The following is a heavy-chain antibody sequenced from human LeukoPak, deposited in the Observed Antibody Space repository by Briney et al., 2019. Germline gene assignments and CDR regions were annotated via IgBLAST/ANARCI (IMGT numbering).Heavy chain of an antibody. CDR1: GYTFTGYY. J-gene: IGHJ4*02. V-gene: IGHV1-2*02. D-gene: IGHD3-10*01. CDR3: ARDLAAYYYGSGPGY. Sequence: GASVKVSCKASGYTFTGYYMHWVRQAPGQGLEWMGWINPNSGGTNYAQKFQGRVTMTRDTSISTAYMELSRLRSDDTAVYYCARDLAAYYYGSGPGYWGQGTLVTVSS. CDR2: INPNSGGT.